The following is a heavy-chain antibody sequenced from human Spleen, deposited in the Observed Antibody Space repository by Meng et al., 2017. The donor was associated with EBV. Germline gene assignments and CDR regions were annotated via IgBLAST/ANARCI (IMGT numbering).Heavy chain of an antibody. CDR2: INTNTGNP. V-gene: IGHV7-4-1*02. D-gene: IGHD3-10*01. CDR3: ARETGCY. CDR1: VTTFTSSS. Sequence: VHVVQWVSGLKKPGAPGKVASKASVTTFTSSSMNWGQPAPGQGLEWMEWINTNTGNPTYAQGFTGPFVVSLDTSLSTAYLQISSLKAEATAVYYCARETGCYWGQGTLVTVSS. J-gene: IGHJ4*02.